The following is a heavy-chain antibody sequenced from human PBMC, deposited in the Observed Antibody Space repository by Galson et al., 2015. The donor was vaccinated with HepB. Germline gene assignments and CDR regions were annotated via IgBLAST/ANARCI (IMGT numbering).Heavy chain of an antibody. V-gene: IGHV1-18*01. Sequence: SVKVSCKASGYTFTSYGISWVRQAPGQGLEWMGWISAYNGNTNYAQKLQGRVTMTTDTSTSTAYMELRSLRSDDTAVYYCARDCGGDCYSPRNDHFDYWGQGTLVTVPS. CDR3: ARDCGGDCYSPRNDHFDY. D-gene: IGHD2-21*02. J-gene: IGHJ4*02. CDR1: GYTFTSYG. CDR2: ISAYNGNT.